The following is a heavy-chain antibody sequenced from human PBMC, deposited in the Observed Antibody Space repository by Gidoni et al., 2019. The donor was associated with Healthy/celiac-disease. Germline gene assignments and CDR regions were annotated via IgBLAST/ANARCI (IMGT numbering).Heavy chain of an antibody. D-gene: IGHD3-3*01. CDR2: INHSGST. CDR3: ARGLAIRFLEWLFVGDLAGSQFDP. Sequence: QVQLQQWGAGLLKPSETLSLTCAVYGGSFSGYYWRWIRQPPGKGLEWIGEINHSGSTNYNPSLKSRVTISVDTSKNQFSLKLSSVTAADTAVYYCARGLAIRFLEWLFVGDLAGSQFDPWGQGTLVTVSS. V-gene: IGHV4-34*01. CDR1: GGSFSGYY. J-gene: IGHJ5*02.